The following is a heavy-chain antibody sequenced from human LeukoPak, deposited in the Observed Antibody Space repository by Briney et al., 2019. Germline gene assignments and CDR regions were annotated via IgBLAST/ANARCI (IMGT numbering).Heavy chain of an antibody. J-gene: IGHJ4*02. D-gene: IGHD6-13*01. CDR2: IYPGDSDT. CDR1: GYSFTSCW. V-gene: IGHV5-51*01. Sequence: GESLKISCKCFGYSFTSCWIGWVRQMPGKGLEWMGFIYPGDSDTRYSPSFQRQVTISADKSTTTAYLQWSPLKASDTAMYYCARTLGSSWYLDYWGQGTLVSVPS. CDR3: ARTLGSSWYLDY.